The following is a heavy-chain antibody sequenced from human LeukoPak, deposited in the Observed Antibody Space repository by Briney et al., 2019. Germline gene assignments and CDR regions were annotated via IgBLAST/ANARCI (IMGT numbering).Heavy chain of an antibody. Sequence: PSQTLSLTCTVSGGSISSGGYYWSWIRQHPGKGLEWIGYIYYSGSTYYNPSLKSRVTISVDTSKNQFSLKLSSVTAADTAVYYCARAPNCSGGSCYSGRGGYGMDVWGQGTTATVSS. J-gene: IGHJ6*02. CDR1: GGSISSGGYY. CDR3: ARAPNCSGGSCYSGRGGYGMDV. D-gene: IGHD2-15*01. CDR2: IYYSGST. V-gene: IGHV4-31*03.